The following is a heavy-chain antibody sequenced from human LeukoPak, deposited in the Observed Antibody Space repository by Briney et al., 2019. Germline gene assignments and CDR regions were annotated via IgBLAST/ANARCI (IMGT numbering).Heavy chain of an antibody. V-gene: IGHV3-9*01. J-gene: IGHJ4*02. CDR3: AKGAVAGPYFDY. CDR2: ISWNSGSI. D-gene: IGHD6-19*01. CDR1: GFTFSSYG. Sequence: GGSLRLSCAASGFTFSSYGMHWVRQAPGKGLEWVSGISWNSGSIGYADSVKGRFTISRDNAKNSLYLQMNSLRAEDAALYYCAKGAVAGPYFDYWGQGTLVTVSS.